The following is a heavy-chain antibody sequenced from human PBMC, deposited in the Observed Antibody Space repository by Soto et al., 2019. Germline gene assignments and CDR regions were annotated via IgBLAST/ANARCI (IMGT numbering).Heavy chain of an antibody. CDR3: ARHSDPYQLLLIH. Sequence: SETLSLTCTVSGGSISSYYWSWIRQPPGKGLEWIGYIYYSGSTNYNPSLKSRVTISVDTSKNQFSLKLSSVTAADTAVYYCARHSDPYQLLLIHWGQGTLVTVSS. CDR2: IYYSGST. V-gene: IGHV4-59*08. D-gene: IGHD2-2*01. J-gene: IGHJ4*02. CDR1: GGSISSYY.